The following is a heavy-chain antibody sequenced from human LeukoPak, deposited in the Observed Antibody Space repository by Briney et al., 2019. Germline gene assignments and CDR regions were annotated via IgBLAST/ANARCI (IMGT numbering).Heavy chain of an antibody. Sequence: GASVKVSCKTSGYTFTSYYMHWVRQAPGQGLEWMGIINPSGGSTSYAQKFQGRVTMTRDTSTSTVYMELSSLRSEDTAVYYCARDQVYDFWSGYFRYWGQGTLVTVSS. D-gene: IGHD3-3*01. CDR3: ARDQVYDFWSGYFRY. CDR1: GYTFTSYY. CDR2: INPSGGST. J-gene: IGHJ4*02. V-gene: IGHV1-46*01.